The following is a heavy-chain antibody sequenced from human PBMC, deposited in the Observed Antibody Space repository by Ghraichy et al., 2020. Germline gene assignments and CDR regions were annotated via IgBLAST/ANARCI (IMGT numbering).Heavy chain of an antibody. V-gene: IGHV4-4*07. Sequence: SETLSLTCTVSGGFISSYYWSWIRQPTGKGLEWIGRIYTGGRTNYSPSLKSRVTMSVDTSKNQFSLRLRSVTAADTAVYYCARLGISGYFIDYWGQGTLVTVSS. CDR1: GGFISSYY. D-gene: IGHD3-22*01. CDR3: ARLGISGYFIDY. J-gene: IGHJ4*02. CDR2: IYTGGRT.